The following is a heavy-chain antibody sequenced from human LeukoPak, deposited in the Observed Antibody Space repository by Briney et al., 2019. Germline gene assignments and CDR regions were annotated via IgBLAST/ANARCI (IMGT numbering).Heavy chain of an antibody. CDR1: GGSFSGYY. V-gene: IGHV4-34*01. Sequence: SETLSLTCAVYGGSFSGYYWSWIRQPPGKGLEWIGEINHSGSTNYNPSLKSRVTISVDTSKNQFSLKLSSVTAADTAVYYCAREGIAARSGAFDIWGQGTMVTVSS. CDR3: AREGIAARSGAFDI. D-gene: IGHD6-6*01. J-gene: IGHJ3*02. CDR2: INHSGST.